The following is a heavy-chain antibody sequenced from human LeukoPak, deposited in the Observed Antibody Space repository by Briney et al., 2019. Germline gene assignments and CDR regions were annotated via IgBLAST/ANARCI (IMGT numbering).Heavy chain of an antibody. Sequence: GGSLRLSCAASGFTFSSYSMNWVRQAPGKGLEWVSYISSSSSTIYYADSVKGRFTISRDNSQSTLYLYMNSLTTEDTALYYCARAVPAPGTPENAFDIWGQGTVVTVSS. V-gene: IGHV3-48*01. D-gene: IGHD6-13*01. CDR2: ISSSSSTI. J-gene: IGHJ3*02. CDR3: ARAVPAPGTPENAFDI. CDR1: GFTFSSYS.